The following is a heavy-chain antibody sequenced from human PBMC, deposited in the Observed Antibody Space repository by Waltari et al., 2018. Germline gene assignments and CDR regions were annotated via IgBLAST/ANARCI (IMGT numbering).Heavy chain of an antibody. CDR2: ISSSSSYI. Sequence: VQLQESGPGLVKPSETLSLTCTVSGGSISSYYWSWIRQPPGKGLEWVSSISSSSSYIYYADSVKGRFTITRDNAKNSLYLQMNSLRAEDTAVYYCARDAGYSSSPMDVWGQGTTVTVSS. CDR1: GGSISSYY. D-gene: IGHD6-13*01. CDR3: ARDAGYSSSPMDV. V-gene: IGHV3-21*01. J-gene: IGHJ6*02.